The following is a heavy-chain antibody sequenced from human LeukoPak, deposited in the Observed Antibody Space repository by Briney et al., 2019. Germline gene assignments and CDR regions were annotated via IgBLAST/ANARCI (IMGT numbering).Heavy chain of an antibody. CDR2: ISSSGSTI. Sequence: PGGSLRLSCAASGFTFSTYAMSWVRQAPGKGLEWVSYISSSGSTIYYADSVKGRFTISRDNAKNSLYLQMNSLRAEDTAVYYCARLWPDGAFDIWGQGTMVTVSS. D-gene: IGHD2-21*01. CDR1: GFTFSTYA. V-gene: IGHV3-11*01. CDR3: ARLWPDGAFDI. J-gene: IGHJ3*02.